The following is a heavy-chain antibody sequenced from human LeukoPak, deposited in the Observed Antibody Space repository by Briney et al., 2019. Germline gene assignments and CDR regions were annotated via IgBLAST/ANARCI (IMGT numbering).Heavy chain of an antibody. V-gene: IGHV3-53*01. CDR2: IYTDGST. D-gene: IGHD6-19*01. Sequence: GGSLRLSCAASGFTFSSSAMSWVRQAPGKGLEWVSVIYTDGSTYYADSVKGRFTISRDNSRNTLYLQMNTLRAEDTAVYYCASDLIAVTERIYFGMDVWGQGTTVTVSS. CDR1: GFTFSSSA. J-gene: IGHJ6*02. CDR3: ASDLIAVTERIYFGMDV.